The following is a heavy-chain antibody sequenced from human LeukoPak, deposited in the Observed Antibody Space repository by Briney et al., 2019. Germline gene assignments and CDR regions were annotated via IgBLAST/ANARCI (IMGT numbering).Heavy chain of an antibody. V-gene: IGHV3-7*01. Sequence: GGSLRLSCAASGFTCSNYGMTWVRQAPGKGLEWVASIKQDGSEKYYVDSVKGRFTISRDNAKNSLSLQMNSLRAEDTAVYYCARDKQGSSIYWGQGTLVTVSS. CDR2: IKQDGSEK. D-gene: IGHD6-6*01. J-gene: IGHJ4*02. CDR3: ARDKQGSSIY. CDR1: GFTCSNYG.